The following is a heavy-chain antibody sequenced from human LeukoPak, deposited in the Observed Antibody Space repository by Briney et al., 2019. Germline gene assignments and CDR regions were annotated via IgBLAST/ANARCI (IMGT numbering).Heavy chain of an antibody. V-gene: IGHV4-34*01. CDR1: GGSFSGYY. Sequence: PSETLSLTCAVYGGSFSGYYWSWIRQPPGKGLEWIGEINHSGSTNYNPSLKSRVTISVDMSKNQFSLKLSSVTAAGTAVYYCARGLFPRWFDPWGQGTLVTVSS. CDR3: ARGLFPRWFDP. CDR2: INHSGST. J-gene: IGHJ5*02.